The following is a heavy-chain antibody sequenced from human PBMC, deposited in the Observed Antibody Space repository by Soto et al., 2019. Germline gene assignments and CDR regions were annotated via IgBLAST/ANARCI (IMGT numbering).Heavy chain of an antibody. CDR3: ARGFLHGPYYYGMDV. CDR2: IIPIFGTA. V-gene: IGHV1-69*13. Sequence: SVKVSCKASGGTFSSYAISWVRQAPGQGLEWMGGIIPIFGTANYAQKFQGRVTITADESTSTAYMELSSLRSEDTAVYYCARGFLHGPYYYGMDVWSQGTTVTVSS. J-gene: IGHJ6*02. D-gene: IGHD3-10*01. CDR1: GGTFSSYA.